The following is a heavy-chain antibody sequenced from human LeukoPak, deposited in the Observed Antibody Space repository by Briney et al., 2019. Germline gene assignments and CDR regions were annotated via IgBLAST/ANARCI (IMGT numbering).Heavy chain of an antibody. D-gene: IGHD6-19*01. V-gene: IGHV3-30*02. J-gene: IGHJ4*02. CDR1: GFTFSSYG. CDR2: IRYDGSNK. CDR3: AEDSTLSSGWSCFDY. Sequence: PGGSLRLSCAASGFTFSSYGMHWVRQAPGKGLEWVAFIRYDGSNKYYADSVKGRFTISRDNSKNTLYLQMNSLRAEDTAVYYCAEDSTLSSGWSCFDYWGQGTLVTVSS.